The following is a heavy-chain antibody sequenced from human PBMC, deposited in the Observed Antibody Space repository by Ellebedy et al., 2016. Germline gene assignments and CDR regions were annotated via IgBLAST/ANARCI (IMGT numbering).Heavy chain of an antibody. CDR1: GFTFDNYA. Sequence: GGSLRLSXAASGFTFDNYAMHWVRQAPGKGLEWVSGISWSSGIRGYADSVKGRFTISRDNAKNSLYLQMNSLRVEDTTLYFCAKDFVRGLGRGNCFEYWGQGTPVSVSS. CDR3: AKDFVRGLGRGNCFEY. J-gene: IGHJ4*02. CDR2: ISWSSGIR. V-gene: IGHV3-9*01. D-gene: IGHD3-10*02.